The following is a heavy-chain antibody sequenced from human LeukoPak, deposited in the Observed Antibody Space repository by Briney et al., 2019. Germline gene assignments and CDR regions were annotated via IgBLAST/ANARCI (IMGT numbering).Heavy chain of an antibody. CDR1: GGTFSSYA. Sequence: GASVKVSCKASGGTFSSYAISWVRQAPGQGLEWMGRIIPILGIANYAQKLQGRVTITADKSTSTAYMELSSLRSEDTAVYYCARIFNSGSYSFDYWGQGTLVTVSS. V-gene: IGHV1-69*04. J-gene: IGHJ4*02. CDR2: IIPILGIA. D-gene: IGHD1-26*01. CDR3: ARIFNSGSYSFDY.